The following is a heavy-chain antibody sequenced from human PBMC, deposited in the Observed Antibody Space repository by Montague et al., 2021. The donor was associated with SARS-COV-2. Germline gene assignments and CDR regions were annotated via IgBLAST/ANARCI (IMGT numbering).Heavy chain of an antibody. CDR1: GGSFSTYS. CDR2: INHGGST. D-gene: IGHD3-3*01. CDR3: ARHGLAGITIFGVVTPRGGFNI. Sequence: SETLSLTCAVHGGSFSTYSWNWIRQPPGKGLEWIGEINHGGSTKYSPSLKSRLTISVDTSKNQFSLKLSSVTAADTAVYYCARHGLAGITIFGVVTPRGGFNIWGQGTMVTVSS. V-gene: IGHV4-34*01. J-gene: IGHJ3*02.